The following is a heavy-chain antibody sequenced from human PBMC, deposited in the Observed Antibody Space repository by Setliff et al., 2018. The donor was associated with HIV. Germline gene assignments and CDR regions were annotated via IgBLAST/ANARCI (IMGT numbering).Heavy chain of an antibody. CDR2: IYRDGAT. CDR1: GFPVSDNY. V-gene: IGHV3-53*01. J-gene: IGHJ4*02. CDR3: ARGRRYFGDYYY. Sequence: GGSLRLSCAVSGFPVSDNYMSWVRQAPGKGLEWVSVIYRDGATYYADFVKGRFTIPRDIAKNTIYLQMNRLTSEDTAFYYCARGRRYFGDYYYWGQGTLVTVSS. D-gene: IGHD4-17*01.